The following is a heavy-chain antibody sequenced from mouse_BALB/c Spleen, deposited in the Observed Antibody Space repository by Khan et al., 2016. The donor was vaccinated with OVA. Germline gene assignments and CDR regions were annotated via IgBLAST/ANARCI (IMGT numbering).Heavy chain of an antibody. CDR2: INPSTDYT. D-gene: IGHD1-1*01. CDR3: VNLGSSSAWFTY. V-gene: IGHV1-4*01. CDR1: GYTFTSYW. J-gene: IGHJ3*01. Sequence: QVQLKESGAELARPGASVKMSCKASGYTFTSYWMHWVKQRPGQGLEWIGYINPSTDYTYYNQNFKDKATLTADKSFNTAYMQLTSLTSEDSAVYYCVNLGSSSAWFTYWGQGTLVTVSA.